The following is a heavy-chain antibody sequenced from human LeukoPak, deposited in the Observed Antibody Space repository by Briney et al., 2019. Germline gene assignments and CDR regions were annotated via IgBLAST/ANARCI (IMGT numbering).Heavy chain of an antibody. CDR3: ARGYYYGSGSSFDY. Sequence: SETLSPTCAVYGGSFSGYCWSWIRQPPGKGLEWIGEINHSGSTNYNPSLKSRVTISVDTSKNQFSLKLSSVTAADAAVYYCARGYYYGSGSSFDYWGQGTLVTVSS. D-gene: IGHD3-10*01. J-gene: IGHJ4*02. CDR2: INHSGST. V-gene: IGHV4-34*01. CDR1: GGSFSGYC.